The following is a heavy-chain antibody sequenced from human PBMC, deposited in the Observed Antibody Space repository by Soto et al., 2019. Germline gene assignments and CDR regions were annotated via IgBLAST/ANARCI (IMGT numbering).Heavy chain of an antibody. CDR3: ARDYSGSASSD. CDR2: IYGSGSA. J-gene: IGHJ6*02. Sequence: KSSETLSLTCTVSGGSISSYYWSWIRQPAGKGLELIGRIYGSGSASYNPSLKSLVTMSLDTSKNQFSLKLSSVTAADTALYYCARDYSGSASSDWGQGTTVTVTS. D-gene: IGHD3-10*01. V-gene: IGHV4-4*07. CDR1: GGSISSYY.